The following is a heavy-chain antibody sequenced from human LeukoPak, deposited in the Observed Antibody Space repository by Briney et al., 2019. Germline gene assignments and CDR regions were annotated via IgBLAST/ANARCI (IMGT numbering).Heavy chain of an antibody. J-gene: IGHJ5*02. CDR2: IYYSGST. Sequence: PSETLSLTCTVSGGSISSSSYYRGWIRQPPGKGLEWIGSIYYSGSTYYNPSLKSRVTISVDTSKNQFSLKLSSVTAADTAVYYCARPLKGNWFDPWGQGTLVTVSS. CDR1: GGSISSSSYY. CDR3: ARPLKGNWFDP. V-gene: IGHV4-39*01.